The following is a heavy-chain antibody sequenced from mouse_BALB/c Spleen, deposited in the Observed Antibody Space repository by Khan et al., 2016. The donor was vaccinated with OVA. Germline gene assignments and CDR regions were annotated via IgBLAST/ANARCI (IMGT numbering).Heavy chain of an antibody. CDR3: ASGRLLLRYPDYFDY. CDR1: GYSITSDYV. Sequence: EVQLQQSGPGLLKPSQSLSLTCTVTGYSITSDYVWNWIRQFPGNQLGWRAYISYSGSPTYNPSLKRRFSFTLDTSTSPFFLQLTSLTTEDTATYNCASGRLLLRYPDYFDYWGKGTTLTVSS. D-gene: IGHD1-1*01. V-gene: IGHV3-2*02. J-gene: IGHJ2*01. CDR2: ISYSGSP.